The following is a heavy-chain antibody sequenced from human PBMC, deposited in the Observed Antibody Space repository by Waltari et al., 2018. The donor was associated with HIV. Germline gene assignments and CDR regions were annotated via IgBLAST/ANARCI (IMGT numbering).Heavy chain of an antibody. V-gene: IGHV3-7*01. J-gene: IGHJ4*02. Sequence: EVQLVESGGGLVQPGGSLRLSCAASGFSFHKYWMTWGRQAPGKGLEWVANIKQDESEKYYLDSLKGRFTISRDNAKNSLFLQMNSLRVEDTAVYYCAREALYDSSGYYFDYWGQGTLGTVSS. CDR2: IKQDESEK. CDR1: GFSFHKYW. D-gene: IGHD3-22*01. CDR3: AREALYDSSGYYFDY.